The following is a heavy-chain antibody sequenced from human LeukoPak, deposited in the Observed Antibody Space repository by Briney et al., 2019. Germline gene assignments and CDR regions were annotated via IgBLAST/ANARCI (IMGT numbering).Heavy chain of an antibody. CDR2: IEEYGSQI. Sequence: GGSLRLSCAASGFTFSNYWMTWVRQAPGKGLEWVANIEEYGSQIYYVDSVKGRFTISRDNAKNSVYLKRNSLEAEDRAVYYCARVGRVTTPRYSDYWGQGTLVTVSS. CDR1: GFTFSNYW. V-gene: IGHV3-7*01. D-gene: IGHD4-17*01. CDR3: ARVGRVTTPRYSDY. J-gene: IGHJ4*02.